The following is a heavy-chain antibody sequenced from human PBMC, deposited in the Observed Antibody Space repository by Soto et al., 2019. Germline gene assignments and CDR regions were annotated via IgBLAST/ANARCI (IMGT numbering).Heavy chain of an antibody. D-gene: IGHD5-12*01. CDR2: IIPIFGTA. CDR1: GGTFSSYA. V-gene: IGHV1-69*01. J-gene: IGHJ5*02. CDR3: ARVGRGGLQLPEGFDP. Sequence: QVQLVQSGAEVKKPGSSVKVSCKASGGTFSSYAISWVRQAPGQGLEWMGGIIPIFGTANYAQKFQGRVTITEDESTNTAYMERSSLRSEDTAVYYCARVGRGGLQLPEGFDPWGQATRVTVCS.